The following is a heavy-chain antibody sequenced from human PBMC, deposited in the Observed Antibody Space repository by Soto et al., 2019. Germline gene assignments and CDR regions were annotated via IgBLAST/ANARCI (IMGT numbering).Heavy chain of an antibody. CDR2: ISYDGSNK. CDR1: GFTFSSYG. Sequence: QVQLVESGGGVVQPGRSLRLSCAASGFTFSSYGMHWVRQAPGKGLEWVAVISYDGSNKYYADSVKGRFTISRDNSKNTLYLQMNSLRAEDTAVYYCAKPPYCSGGSCYGNNWFDPWGQGTLVTVSS. CDR3: AKPPYCSGGSCYGNNWFDP. J-gene: IGHJ5*02. V-gene: IGHV3-30*18. D-gene: IGHD2-15*01.